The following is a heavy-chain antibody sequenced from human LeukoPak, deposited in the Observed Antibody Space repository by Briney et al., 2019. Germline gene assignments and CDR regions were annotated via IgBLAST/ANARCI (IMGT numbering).Heavy chain of an antibody. J-gene: IGHJ4*02. CDR1: GFTFSASW. Sequence: GGSLRLSCAASGFTFSASWMNWVRQAPGKGLEWVANISPDGGERRHVDSVKGRFTVSRDNAKNSVYLQMNGVRAEDTAVYSCAGWGPSSNNWGQGTLVSVSS. CDR2: ISPDGGER. CDR3: AGWGPSSNN. V-gene: IGHV3-7*01. D-gene: IGHD1-26*01.